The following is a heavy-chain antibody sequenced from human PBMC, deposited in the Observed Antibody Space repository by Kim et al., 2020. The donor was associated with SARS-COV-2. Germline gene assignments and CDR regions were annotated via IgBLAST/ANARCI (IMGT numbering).Heavy chain of an antibody. Sequence: SVKVSCKASGGTFSSYAISWVRQAPGQGLEWMGGIIPIFGTANYAQKFQGRVTITADESTSTAYMELSSLRSEDTAVYYCARDRGGAAGGGYFDYWGQGTLVTVSS. CDR2: IIPIFGTA. J-gene: IGHJ4*02. V-gene: IGHV1-69*13. CDR1: GGTFSSYA. CDR3: ARDRGGAAGGGYFDY. D-gene: IGHD6-13*01.